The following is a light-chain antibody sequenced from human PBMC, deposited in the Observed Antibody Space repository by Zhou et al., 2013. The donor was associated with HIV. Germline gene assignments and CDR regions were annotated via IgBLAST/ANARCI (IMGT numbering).Light chain of an antibody. J-gene: IGKJ1*01. V-gene: IGKV1-5*03. CDR2: VAS. Sequence: DIQMTQSPSALSASVGDTVTITCRASQSINNKLAWYQQRVGKAPNLLIYVASSLESGVPSRFSGSGSGTEFTLTISSLQPDDFATYYCLQDYLYPWTFGQGTKVEMK. CDR3: LQDYLYPWT. CDR1: QSINNK.